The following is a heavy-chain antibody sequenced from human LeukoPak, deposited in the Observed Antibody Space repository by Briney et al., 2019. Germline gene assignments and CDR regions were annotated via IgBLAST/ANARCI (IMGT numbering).Heavy chain of an antibody. CDR3: AKDIEYNWKSYAFDI. CDR1: GFTFDDYA. CDR2: ISWNSGSI. D-gene: IGHD1-20*01. Sequence: PGRSLRLSCAATGFTFDDYAMHWVRQAPGKGLEWVSGISWNSGSIGYADSVKGRFTISRDNAKNSLYLQMNSLRAEDMALYYCAKDIEYNWKSYAFDIWGQGTMVTVSS. V-gene: IGHV3-9*03. J-gene: IGHJ3*02.